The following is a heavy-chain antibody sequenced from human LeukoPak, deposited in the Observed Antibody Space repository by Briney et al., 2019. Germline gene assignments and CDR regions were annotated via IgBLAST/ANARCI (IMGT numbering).Heavy chain of an antibody. CDR3: AKDLCSSTSCLPNYYYYYGMDV. V-gene: IGHV3-21*01. D-gene: IGHD2-2*01. CDR1: GFTLSSYA. J-gene: IGHJ6*04. CDR2: ISRSSTYK. Sequence: GGSLRLSCATSGFTLSSYAMNWVRQAPGKGLEWVSSISRSSTYKFYADSVKGRSTISRDNSKNTLYLQMNSLRAEDTAVYYCAKDLCSSTSCLPNYYYYYGMDVWGKGTTVTVSS.